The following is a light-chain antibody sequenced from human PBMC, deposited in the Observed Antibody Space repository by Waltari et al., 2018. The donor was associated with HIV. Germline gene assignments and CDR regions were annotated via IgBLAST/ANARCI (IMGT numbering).Light chain of an antibody. V-gene: IGLV3-1*01. CDR2: QDT. Sequence: SYDVTQPLSVSVSPGQTATITCSGDKLGNKYTSWYQQKAGQSPVLVIYQDTQRPSDIPERFSCSNSWHTATLTISGTQPIDEADYYCQAWDSTTLVFGGGTKLTVL. CDR3: QAWDSTTLV. CDR1: KLGNKY. J-gene: IGLJ2*01.